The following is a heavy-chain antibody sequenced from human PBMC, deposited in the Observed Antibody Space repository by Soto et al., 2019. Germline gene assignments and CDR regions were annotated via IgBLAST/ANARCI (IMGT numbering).Heavy chain of an antibody. D-gene: IGHD3-10*01. CDR3: ARGVGSGSYYNQYNWFDP. CDR2: INVYNGNT. J-gene: IGHJ5*02. Sequence: QVQLVQSGGEVKKPGASVKVSCKASGYTFTNYGISWVRQAPGQGLEWMGWINVYNGNTKYAQKVKGRVTMTTDTSTSTAYMELRSVRSDDTAVYYCARGVGSGSYYNQYNWFDPWGQGTQVTVSS. CDR1: GYTFTNYG. V-gene: IGHV1-18*01.